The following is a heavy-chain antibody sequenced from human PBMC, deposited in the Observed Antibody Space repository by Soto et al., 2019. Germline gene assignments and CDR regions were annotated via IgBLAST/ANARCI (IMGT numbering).Heavy chain of an antibody. CDR2: ISWDGGST. D-gene: IGHD2-15*01. V-gene: IGHV3-43*01. Sequence: GGSLRLSCAASGFTFDDYTMHWVRQAPGKGLEWVSLISWDGGSTYYADSVKGRFTISRDNSKNSLYLQMNSLRTEDTALYYCAKDKWSPGRSPGAFDIWGQGTMVTVSS. J-gene: IGHJ3*02. CDR3: AKDKWSPGRSPGAFDI. CDR1: GFTFDDYT.